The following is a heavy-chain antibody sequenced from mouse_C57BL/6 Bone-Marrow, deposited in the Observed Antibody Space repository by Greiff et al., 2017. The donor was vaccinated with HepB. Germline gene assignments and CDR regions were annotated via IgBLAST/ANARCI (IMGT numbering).Heavy chain of an antibody. CDR2: INYDGSST. CDR3: ARAVVYYAMDY. D-gene: IGHD1-1*01. J-gene: IGHJ4*01. CDR1: GFTFSDYY. Sequence: EVKVVESEGGLVQPGSSMKLSCTASGFTFSDYYMAWVRQVPEKGLEWVANINYDGSSTYYLDSLKSRFIISRDNAKNILYLQMSSLKSEDTATYYCARAVVYYAMDYWGQGTSVTVSS. V-gene: IGHV5-16*01.